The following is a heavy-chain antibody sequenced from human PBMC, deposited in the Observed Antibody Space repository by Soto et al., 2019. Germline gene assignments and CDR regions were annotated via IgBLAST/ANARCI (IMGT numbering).Heavy chain of an antibody. CDR2: IDPSDSYT. Sequence: GESLKISCKGSGYSFTSYWISWVRQMPGKGLEWVGRIDPSDSYTNYSPSFQGHVTISADKSISTAYLQWSSLKASDTAMYYCASCPADYYYGMDVWGQGTTVTVSS. CDR1: GYSFTSYW. V-gene: IGHV5-10-1*01. CDR3: ASCPADYYYGMDV. J-gene: IGHJ6*02. D-gene: IGHD2-2*01.